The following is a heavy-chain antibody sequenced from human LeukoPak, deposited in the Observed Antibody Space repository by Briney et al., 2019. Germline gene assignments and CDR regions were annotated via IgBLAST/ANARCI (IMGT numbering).Heavy chain of an antibody. CDR3: ARTSSGWSQNDY. CDR2: IYYSGSS. J-gene: IGHJ4*02. D-gene: IGHD6-19*01. CDR1: GGSISGYY. V-gene: IGHV4-59*08. Sequence: PSETLSLTCTVSGGSISGYYWTWIRQPPGKGLEWIGYIYYSGSSNYNPSLKSRVAISVDTSKNQFSLKLSSVTAADTAVYYCARTSSGWSQNDYWGQGTLVTVSS.